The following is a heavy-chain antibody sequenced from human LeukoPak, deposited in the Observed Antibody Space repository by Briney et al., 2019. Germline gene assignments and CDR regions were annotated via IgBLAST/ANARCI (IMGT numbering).Heavy chain of an antibody. CDR3: AKIGRSYDFWTGYYEEEVDYMDV. Sequence: GGTLRLSCAASGFTFSSYCVSWVRQAPGKGLEWVSAISGSGGSTYYADSVKGRFTISRDNSKNTLYLQMNSLRAEDTAVYYCAKIGRSYDFWTGYYEEEVDYMDVWGKGTTVTVSS. J-gene: IGHJ6*03. CDR1: GFTFSSYC. D-gene: IGHD3-3*01. CDR2: ISGSGGST. V-gene: IGHV3-23*01.